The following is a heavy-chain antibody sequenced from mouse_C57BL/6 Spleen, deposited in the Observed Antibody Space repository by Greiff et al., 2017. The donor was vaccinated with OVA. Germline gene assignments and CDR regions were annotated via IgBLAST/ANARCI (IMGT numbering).Heavy chain of an antibody. Sequence: QVQLQQPGAELVRPGSSVKLSCKASGYTFTSYWMHWVKQRPIQGLEWIGNIDPSDSETHYNQKFKDKATLTVDKSSSTAYMQLSSLTSEDSAVYYCARVGSSGYSRWFAYWGQGTLVTVSA. D-gene: IGHD3-2*02. J-gene: IGHJ3*01. CDR1: GYTFTSYW. CDR2: IDPSDSET. CDR3: ARVGSSGYSRWFAY. V-gene: IGHV1-52*01.